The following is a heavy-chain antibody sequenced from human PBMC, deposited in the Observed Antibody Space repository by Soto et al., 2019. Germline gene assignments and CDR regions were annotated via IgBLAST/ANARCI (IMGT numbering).Heavy chain of an antibody. Sequence: EVQLLESGGGLVQPGGSLRLSCAASGFTFSNNAMTWVRQAPGKGLEWVSAISSGGGNTYYADSVKGRFTISRDNSKNTLYLQMNSPRAEHTAVYYCAKLLAGKFSDNWGQGSLVTVSS. J-gene: IGHJ4*02. CDR2: ISSGGGNT. V-gene: IGHV3-23*01. CDR1: GFTFSNNA. CDR3: AKLLAGKFSDN.